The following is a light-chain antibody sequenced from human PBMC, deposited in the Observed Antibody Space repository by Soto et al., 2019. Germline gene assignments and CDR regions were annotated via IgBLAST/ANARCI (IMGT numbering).Light chain of an antibody. Sequence: QSALTQPPSVSGSPGQSVTISCTVTSSDVGDYEHVSWYQQAPGTAPKLIIFDVTNRPSGVPDRFSGSKSGNTPSLTIFGLQAEDEADYYCAAWDDRLDVYVFGTGTKVTVL. CDR3: AAWDDRLDVYV. J-gene: IGLJ1*01. CDR2: DVT. CDR1: SSDVGDYEH. V-gene: IGLV2-18*01.